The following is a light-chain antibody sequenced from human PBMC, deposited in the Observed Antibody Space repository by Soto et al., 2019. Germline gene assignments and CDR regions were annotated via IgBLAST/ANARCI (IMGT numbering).Light chain of an antibody. CDR2: LGS. J-gene: IGKJ1*01. CDR3: MQALQIRVE. Sequence: DSVMTQFPFSLSVTRGEPASISCRSSQSLLHSDGYNYLDWYVQKPGQSPQLLIYLGSNRASGVPDRFSGSGSGTDFTLKISRVEAEDVGVYYCMQALQIRVEFGQGTKVEIK. V-gene: IGKV2-28*01. CDR1: QSLLHSDGYNY.